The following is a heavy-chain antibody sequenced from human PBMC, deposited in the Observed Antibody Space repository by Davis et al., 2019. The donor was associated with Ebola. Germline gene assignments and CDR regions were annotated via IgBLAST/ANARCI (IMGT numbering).Heavy chain of an antibody. CDR3: ARDKREEEYYDILTGYYIGEADFDY. CDR1: GFTFSSYW. Sequence: GGSLRLSCAASGFTFSSYWMSWVRQAPGKGLEWVANIKQDGSEKYYVDSLKGRFTISRDNAKNSLSLQMNSLRAEDTAVYYCARDKREEEYYDILTGYYIGEADFDYWGQGTLVTVSS. V-gene: IGHV3-7*01. D-gene: IGHD3-9*01. J-gene: IGHJ4*02. CDR2: IKQDGSEK.